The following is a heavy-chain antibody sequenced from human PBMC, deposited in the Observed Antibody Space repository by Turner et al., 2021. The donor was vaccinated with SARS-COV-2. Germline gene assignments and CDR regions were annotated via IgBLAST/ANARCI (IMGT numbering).Heavy chain of an antibody. CDR3: ARINSVGFDY. D-gene: IGHD1-26*01. Sequence: QVQLVQSGAEVKKPGSSVKVSCKASGGTFSSYPITWVRQAPGQGLEWMGRIIPILGIANYAQKFQGRVTITADKSTSTAYMELSSLRSEDTAVYYCARINSVGFDYWGRGTLVTVSS. J-gene: IGHJ4*02. V-gene: IGHV1-69*04. CDR1: GGTFSSYP. CDR2: IIPILGIA.